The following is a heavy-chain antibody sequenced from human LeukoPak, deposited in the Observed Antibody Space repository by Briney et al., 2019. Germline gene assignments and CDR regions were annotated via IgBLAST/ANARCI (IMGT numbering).Heavy chain of an antibody. J-gene: IGHJ6*02. V-gene: IGHV3-53*01. CDR1: AFSVSSNY. CDR2: IYSGGST. Sequence: GGSLRLSCAASAFSVSSNYMSWVRQAPGKGLEWVSVIYSGGSTYYADSVKGRFTISRDKSKNTVYLQMNSLRAEDTAVYYCARDMYYDFWSGYYPPYYFYGMDVWGQGTTVTVSS. D-gene: IGHD3-3*01. CDR3: ARDMYYDFWSGYYPPYYFYGMDV.